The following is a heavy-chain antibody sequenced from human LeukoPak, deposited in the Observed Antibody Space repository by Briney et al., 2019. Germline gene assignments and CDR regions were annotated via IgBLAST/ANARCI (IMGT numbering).Heavy chain of an antibody. D-gene: IGHD4-17*01. V-gene: IGHV3-53*01. Sequence: GGSLRLSCAASGFTVSSNYMSWVRQAPGKGLEWVSVIYSGGSTYYADSVKGRFTISRDNSKYTLYLQMNSLRAEDTAVYYCARVPGYDDYGDFYSFDYWGQGTLVTVSS. CDR1: GFTVSSNY. CDR2: IYSGGST. J-gene: IGHJ4*02. CDR3: ARVPGYDDYGDFYSFDY.